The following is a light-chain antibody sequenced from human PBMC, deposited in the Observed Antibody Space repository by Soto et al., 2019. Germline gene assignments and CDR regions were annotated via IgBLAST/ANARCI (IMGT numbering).Light chain of an antibody. CDR2: EGS. CDR3: CSYAGSSTLVV. J-gene: IGLJ2*01. Sequence: ALTQPASVSGSPGQSITISCTGTSSDVGSYNLVSWYQQHPGKAPKLMIYEGSKRPSGVSNRFSGSKSGNTASLTISGLQAEDEADYYCCSYAGSSTLVVFGGGTQLTVL. CDR1: SSDVGSYNL. V-gene: IGLV2-23*01.